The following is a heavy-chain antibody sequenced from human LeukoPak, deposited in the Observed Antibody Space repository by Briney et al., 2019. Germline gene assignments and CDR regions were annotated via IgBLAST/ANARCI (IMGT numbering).Heavy chain of an antibody. D-gene: IGHD2-2*01. CDR2: INHSGST. CDR1: GGSFSGYY. Sequence: PSETLSLTCAVYGGSFSGYYWSWIRQPPGKGLEWIGEINHSGSTNYNPSLKSRVTISVDTSKNQFSLKLSSVTAADTAVYYCARGSRYCSSTSCYNWFDPWGQGTLVTVSS. J-gene: IGHJ5*02. CDR3: ARGSRYCSSTSCYNWFDP. V-gene: IGHV4-34*01.